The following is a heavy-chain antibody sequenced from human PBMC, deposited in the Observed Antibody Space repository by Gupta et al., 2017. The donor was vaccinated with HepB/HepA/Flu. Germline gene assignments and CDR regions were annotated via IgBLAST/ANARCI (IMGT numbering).Heavy chain of an antibody. Sequence: QVRLVESGGGVVQPGRSLRLSCAASGFTFSSFAMHWVRQAPGKGLEWVTVISYDGSYKFYTDSVKGRFTISRDNSKNTLYLQMNSLRAEDTAVYYCAKDRGQVTTRGMDVWGQGTTVTVSS. CDR1: GFTFSSFA. CDR2: ISYDGSYK. J-gene: IGHJ6*02. V-gene: IGHV3-30*18. D-gene: IGHD4-17*01. CDR3: AKDRGQVTTRGMDV.